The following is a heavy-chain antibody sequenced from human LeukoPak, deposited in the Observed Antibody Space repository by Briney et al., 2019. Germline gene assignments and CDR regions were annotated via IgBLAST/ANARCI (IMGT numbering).Heavy chain of an antibody. V-gene: IGHV4-39*07. CDR3: ARDLLATVVTPPDAFDI. CDR2: IYYSGST. D-gene: IGHD4-23*01. Sequence: SETLSLTCTVSGGSISSSSYYWGWIRQPPGKGLEWIGSIYYSGSTYYNPSLKSRVTISVDTSKNQFSLKLSSVTAADTAVYYCARDLLATVVTPPDAFDIWGRGTMVTVSS. CDR1: GGSISSSSYY. J-gene: IGHJ3*02.